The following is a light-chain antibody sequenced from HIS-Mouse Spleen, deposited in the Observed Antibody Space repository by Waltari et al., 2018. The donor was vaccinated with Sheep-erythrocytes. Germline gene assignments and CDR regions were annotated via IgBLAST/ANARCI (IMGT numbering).Light chain of an antibody. V-gene: IGLV2-23*01. Sequence: QSALTQPASVSGSPGQSITISCTGTSSDVGSYNLVSWYQKHPGKAPKPMIYEGSKRPPGVSNRFSGSESVNTASLTISGLQAEDEADYYCCSYAGSSTWVFGGGTKLTVL. CDR3: CSYAGSSTWV. J-gene: IGLJ3*02. CDR1: SSDVGSYNL. CDR2: EGS.